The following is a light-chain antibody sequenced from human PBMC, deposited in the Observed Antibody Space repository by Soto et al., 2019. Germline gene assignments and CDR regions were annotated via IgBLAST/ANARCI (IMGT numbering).Light chain of an antibody. J-gene: IGKJ5*01. CDR3: QQYGSSPLIT. V-gene: IGKV3-20*01. Sequence: EIVLTQSPGTLSLSPGERATLSCRASQSVSSSYLAWYQQKVGQAPRLLIYGASSRATGIPDRFSGSGSGTDFTLTISRLEPEDFAVYYCQQYGSSPLITFGQGTRLEIK. CDR1: QSVSSSY. CDR2: GAS.